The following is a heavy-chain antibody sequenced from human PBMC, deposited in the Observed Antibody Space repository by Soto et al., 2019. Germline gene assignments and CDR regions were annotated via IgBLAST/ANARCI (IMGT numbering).Heavy chain of an antibody. J-gene: IGHJ4*02. CDR2: ISGSGGST. Sequence: GGSLRLSCAASGFTFSSYAMSWVRQAPGKGLERVSAISGSGGSTYYADSVKGRFTISRDNSKNTLYLQMNSLRAEDTAVYYCATHHRRIAALFYTGIAFDYWGQGTLVTVSS. CDR3: ATHHRRIAALFYTGIAFDY. V-gene: IGHV3-23*01. CDR1: GFTFSSYA. D-gene: IGHD6-6*01.